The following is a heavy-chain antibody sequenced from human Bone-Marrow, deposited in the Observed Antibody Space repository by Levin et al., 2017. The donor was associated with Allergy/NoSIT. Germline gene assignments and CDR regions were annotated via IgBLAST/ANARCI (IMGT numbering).Heavy chain of an antibody. V-gene: IGHV3-23*01. CDR1: GFTFSSYG. J-gene: IGHJ4*02. CDR3: AKKVGNTVTAGKGGYDY. Sequence: GESLKISCVASGFTFSSYGMNWVRQAPGKGLKWVSAISSSGGSTYYADSVKGRFTISRDNFKNTLYLQMNSLRAEDTAVYYCAKKVGNTVTAGKGGYDYWGLGTLVTVSS. CDR2: ISSSGGST. D-gene: IGHD4-17*01.